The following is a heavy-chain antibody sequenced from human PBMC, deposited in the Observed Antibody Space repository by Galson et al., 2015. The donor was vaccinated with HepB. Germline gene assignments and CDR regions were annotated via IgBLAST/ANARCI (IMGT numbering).Heavy chain of an antibody. Sequence: SLRLSCAASGFTFSNAWMSWVRQAPGKGLEWVGRIKSKTDGGTTDYAAPVKGRFTISRDDSKNTLYLQMNSLKTEDTAVYYCTTKEYFDWLLYDYWGQGTLVTVSS. CDR1: GFTFSNAW. J-gene: IGHJ4*02. CDR3: TTKEYFDWLLYDY. D-gene: IGHD3-9*01. CDR2: IKSKTDGGTT. V-gene: IGHV3-15*01.